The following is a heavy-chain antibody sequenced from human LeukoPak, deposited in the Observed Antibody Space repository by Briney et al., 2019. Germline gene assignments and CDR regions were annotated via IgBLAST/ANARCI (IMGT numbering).Heavy chain of an antibody. CDR3: ARGLLERGPLDP. Sequence: GGSLRLSCAASGFTFSSYAMHWVRQAPGKGLEWVAVISYDGSNKYYADSVKGRFTISRDNSKNTLYLQMNSLRAEDTAVYYCARGLLERGPLDPWGQGTLVTVSS. CDR1: GFTFSSYA. V-gene: IGHV3-30-3*01. J-gene: IGHJ5*02. CDR2: ISYDGSNK. D-gene: IGHD2/OR15-2a*01.